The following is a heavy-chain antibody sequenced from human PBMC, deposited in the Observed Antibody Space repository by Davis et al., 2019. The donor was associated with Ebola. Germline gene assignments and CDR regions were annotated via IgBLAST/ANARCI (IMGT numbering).Heavy chain of an antibody. CDR1: GGSFSGYY. D-gene: IGHD2-2*02. Sequence: PSETLSLTCAVYGGSFSGYYWSWIRQPPGKGLEWVSLISGDGGSTYYADSVKGRFTISRDNSKNSLYLQMNSLRTEDTALYYCAKDRVVVPAAIYYYYGMDVWGQGTTVTVSS. CDR2: ISGDGGST. V-gene: IGHV3-43*02. J-gene: IGHJ6*02. CDR3: AKDRVVVPAAIYYYYGMDV.